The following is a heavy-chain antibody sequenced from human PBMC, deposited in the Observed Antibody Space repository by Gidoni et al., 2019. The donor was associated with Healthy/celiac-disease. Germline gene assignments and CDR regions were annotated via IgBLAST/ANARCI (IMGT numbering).Heavy chain of an antibody. CDR3: AGGGRRGYSYGYFY. CDR1: GGTFSRYA. Sequence: QVQLVQSGAEVKKPGSSVKVSCKGSGGTFSRYASRWVQQAPGQGLEWMGGISPILGTANYPQKFQGRVTSTADESTSTAYMGRSSLRAEDTAVYYGAGGGRRGYSYGYFYWGQGTLVTVSS. D-gene: IGHD5-18*01. V-gene: IGHV1-69*01. CDR2: ISPILGTA. J-gene: IGHJ4*02.